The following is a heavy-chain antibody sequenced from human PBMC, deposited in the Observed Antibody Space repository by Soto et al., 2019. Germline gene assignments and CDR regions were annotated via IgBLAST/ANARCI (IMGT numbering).Heavy chain of an antibody. CDR2: IYPGDSDT. Sequence: PXEXLKIYCKSSGYXCTSYLVVWVRHMPGKGLEFIGIIYPGDSDTSYSPSFQGHVNISADKSISTAYLQWSSLKASDTATYYCARNYCSSTSCYPVYYYYYGMDVWGQGTTVPVSS. V-gene: IGHV5-51*01. CDR1: GYXCTSYL. D-gene: IGHD2-2*01. J-gene: IGHJ6*02. CDR3: ARNYCSSTSCYPVYYYYYGMDV.